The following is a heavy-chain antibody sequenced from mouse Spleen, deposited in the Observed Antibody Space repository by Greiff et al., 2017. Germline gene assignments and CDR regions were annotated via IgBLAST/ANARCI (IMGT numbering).Heavy chain of an antibody. V-gene: IGHV5-4*02. D-gene: IGHD2-3*01. J-gene: IGHJ4*01. Sequence: VQLKESGGGLVKPGGSLKLSCAASGFTFSDYYMYWVRQTPEKRLEWVATISDGGSYTYYPDSVKGRFTISRDNAKNNLYLQMSSLKSEDTAMYYCARALSYYAMDYWGQGTSVTVSS. CDR1: GFTFSDYY. CDR2: ISDGGSYT. CDR3: ARALSYYAMDY.